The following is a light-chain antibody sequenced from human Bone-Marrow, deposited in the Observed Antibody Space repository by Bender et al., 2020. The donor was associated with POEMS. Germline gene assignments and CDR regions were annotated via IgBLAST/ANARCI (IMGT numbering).Light chain of an antibody. J-gene: IGLJ3*02. CDR3: QSTDLSGTYRV. V-gene: IGLV3-25*03. CDR1: TLPKQY. CDR2: NDD. Sequence: SYELTQPPSVSVSPGQTATITCSGDTLPKQYAYWYQQKPGQAPVVVMYNDDQRPSGIPERFSGSSSGTTVTLTVSGVLAEDEADYYCQSTDLSGTYRVFGGGTKLTVL.